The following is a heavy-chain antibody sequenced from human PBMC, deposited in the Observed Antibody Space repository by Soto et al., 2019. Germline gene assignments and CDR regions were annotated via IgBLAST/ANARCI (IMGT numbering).Heavy chain of an antibody. CDR2: IVPVFGRP. V-gene: IGHV1-69*13. CDR1: RGTFSSYA. CDR3: AREGSGYNF. D-gene: IGHD5-12*01. Sequence: PVKISSKASRGTFSSYAISLVRQAPGQGLEWMGGIVPVFGRPNYAQRFRGRLTITADESTSTGYMELISLRSDDTAVYYCAREGSGYNFWGQGTQVTVS. J-gene: IGHJ4*02.